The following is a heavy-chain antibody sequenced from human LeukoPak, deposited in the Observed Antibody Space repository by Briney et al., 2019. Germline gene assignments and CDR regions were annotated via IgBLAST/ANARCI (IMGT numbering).Heavy chain of an antibody. J-gene: IGHJ3*02. CDR3: ARVSSSYSGAFDI. CDR1: GYTFTNYG. Sequence: ASVKVSCKASGYTFTNYGISWVRQAPGQGLEWMGWISPYNGNTNYAQKVQGRVTMTTDTSTSTAYMEVRSLRSDHTAVYYCARVSSSYSGAFDIWGQGTMVTVSS. V-gene: IGHV1-18*01. D-gene: IGHD1-26*01. CDR2: ISPYNGNT.